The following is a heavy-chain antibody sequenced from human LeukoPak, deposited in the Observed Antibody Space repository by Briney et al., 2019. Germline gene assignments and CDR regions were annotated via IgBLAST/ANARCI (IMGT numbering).Heavy chain of an antibody. D-gene: IGHD1-26*01. Sequence: PSETLSLTCTVSGYSISSSYYWGWIRPPPGKGLEWIGSIYYSGSTYYNPSLKSRVTISVDTSKNQFSLKLSSVTAADTAVYYCARHRWELPSDFDYWGQGTLVTVSS. V-gene: IGHV4-39*01. CDR3: ARHRWELPSDFDY. J-gene: IGHJ4*02. CDR1: GYSISSSYY. CDR2: IYYSGST.